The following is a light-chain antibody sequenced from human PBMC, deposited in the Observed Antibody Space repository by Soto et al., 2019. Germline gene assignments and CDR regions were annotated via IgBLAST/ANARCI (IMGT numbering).Light chain of an antibody. V-gene: IGKV3-11*01. Sequence: EIVLTQSPATLSLSPGERANLSFRASQSVSSYLAWYQQKPGQAPRLLIYDASNRATGIPARFSGSGSGTDFTLTISSLEPEDFAVYYCQQRSNWPLTFGGGTRWIS. CDR2: DAS. J-gene: IGKJ4*01. CDR3: QQRSNWPLT. CDR1: QSVSSY.